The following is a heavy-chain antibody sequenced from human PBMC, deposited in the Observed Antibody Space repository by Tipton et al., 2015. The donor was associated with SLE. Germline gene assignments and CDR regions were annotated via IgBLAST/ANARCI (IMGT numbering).Heavy chain of an antibody. CDR2: TYYMSKWYN. D-gene: IGHD2-2*02. V-gene: IGHV6-1*01. Sequence: GLVKPSQTLSLTCAISGDSVSSNSAAWNWTRQSPSRGLEWLGRTYYMSKWYNDYAVSVKSRIIINPDTSKNQFSLQLTSVTPEDTAVYYCARGFLYDGFQVWGQGTLVTVSS. J-gene: IGHJ1*01. CDR1: GDSVSSNSAA. CDR3: ARGFLYDGFQV.